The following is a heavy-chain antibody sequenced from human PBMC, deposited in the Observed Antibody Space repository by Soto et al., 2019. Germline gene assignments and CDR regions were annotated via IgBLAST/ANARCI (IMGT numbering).Heavy chain of an antibody. V-gene: IGHV4-30-4*01. CDR3: ARGHTLTGYDLTRRDYIDS. CDR2: IFNSSNT. CDR1: GDSISNDNYY. Sequence: QVLLRESGPGLVEPSQTLSLTCSVSGDSISNDNYYWSWIRQAPGKGLEWVEHIFNSSNTYYNPYLQTRLTMSVHTSRTHFSLKLSSVTVADSPVYFSARGHTLTGYDLTRRDYIDSWGQGILVTVSS. D-gene: IGHD3-9*01. J-gene: IGHJ4*02.